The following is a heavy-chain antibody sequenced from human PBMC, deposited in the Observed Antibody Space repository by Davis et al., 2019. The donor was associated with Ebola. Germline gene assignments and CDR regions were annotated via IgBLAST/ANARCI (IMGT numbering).Heavy chain of an antibody. CDR3: ARDPFPYYYDSSGYYGIY. V-gene: IGHV3-7*01. J-gene: IGHJ4*02. CDR1: GFTFSSYW. D-gene: IGHD3-22*01. CDR2: IKQGGSEK. Sequence: GESLKISCAASGFTFSSYWMSWVRQAPGKGLECVANIKQGGSEKYYVDSVKGRFTISRDNAKNSLYLQMNSLRAEDTAVYYCARDPFPYYYDSSGYYGIYWGQGTLVTVSS.